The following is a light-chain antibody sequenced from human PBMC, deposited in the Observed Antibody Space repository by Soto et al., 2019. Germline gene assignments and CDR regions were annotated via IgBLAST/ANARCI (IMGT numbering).Light chain of an antibody. CDR1: QSVSSSY. CDR3: QLYGSSPT. V-gene: IGKV3-20*01. J-gene: IGKJ4*01. Sequence: EIVLTQSPGTLSLSPGERATLSCRASQSVSSSYLAWYQQKPGQAPRLLIYGASSRATGIPDRFSGSGSGTDFTLTISRLEPDDFAVYYCQLYGSSPTFGGGTKV. CDR2: GAS.